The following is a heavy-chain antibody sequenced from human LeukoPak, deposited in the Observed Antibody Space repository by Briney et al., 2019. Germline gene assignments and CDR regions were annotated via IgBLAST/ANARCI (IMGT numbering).Heavy chain of an antibody. V-gene: IGHV4-39*01. Sequence: SETLSLTCIVSGVSISSSNCYWGWIRQPPGKGLEWIGSVYYSGGTYYNPSLTSRVTISVDTSRSHFSLKLSSVTAADTAVYYCARHDGRGIAVAGPLGYWGQGTLVTVSS. CDR1: GVSISSSNCY. CDR2: VYYSGGT. J-gene: IGHJ4*02. D-gene: IGHD6-19*01. CDR3: ARHDGRGIAVAGPLGY.